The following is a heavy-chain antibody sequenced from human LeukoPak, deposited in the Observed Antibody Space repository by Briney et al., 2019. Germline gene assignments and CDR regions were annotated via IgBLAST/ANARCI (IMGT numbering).Heavy chain of an antibody. D-gene: IGHD6-19*01. CDR2: IYYSGST. CDR3: ARLDSGWLGY. V-gene: IGHV4-59*08. Sequence: SETLSLTCTVSGGSISSYYWSWIRQPPGKGLEWIGYIYYSGSTNYNPSLKSRVTISVDTSKNQFSLKLSSVTAADTAVYYCARLDSGWLGYWGQGTLVTVSS. CDR1: GGSISSYY. J-gene: IGHJ4*02.